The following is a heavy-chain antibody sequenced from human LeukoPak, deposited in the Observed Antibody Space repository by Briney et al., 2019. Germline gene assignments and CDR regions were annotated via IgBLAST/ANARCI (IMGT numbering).Heavy chain of an antibody. CDR1: GGSIINSNYY. J-gene: IGHJ4*02. Sequence: SETLSLTCTVSGGSIINSNYYWGWVRQPPGKGLEWIGTIYYSGHTYYTPSLKSRVTISVDTSKNQFSLRLRSVTAADTAVYFCMRHEEEDGYNAKPFDFWGQGTQVTVSS. CDR2: IYYSGHT. V-gene: IGHV4-39*01. CDR3: MRHEEEDGYNAKPFDF. D-gene: IGHD5-24*01.